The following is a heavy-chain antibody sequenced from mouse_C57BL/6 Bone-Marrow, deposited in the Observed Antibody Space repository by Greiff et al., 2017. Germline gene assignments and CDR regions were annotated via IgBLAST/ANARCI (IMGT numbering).Heavy chain of an antibody. D-gene: IGHD1-1*01. Sequence: QVQLQQPGAELVKPGASVKLSCTASGYTFTSYWMQWVKQRPGQGLEWIGEIDPSDSYTNYNQKFKGKATLTVDTSSSTAYMQLSSLTSEDSAVYYCARYWIYYYGFAYWGQGTLVTVSA. J-gene: IGHJ3*01. V-gene: IGHV1-50*01. CDR2: IDPSDSYT. CDR3: ARYWIYYYGFAY. CDR1: GYTFTSYW.